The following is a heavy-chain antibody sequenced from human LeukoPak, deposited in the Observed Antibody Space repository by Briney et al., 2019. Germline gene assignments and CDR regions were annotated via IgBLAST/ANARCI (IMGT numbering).Heavy chain of an antibody. Sequence: PGGSLRLSCAASGFTVSSNYMSWVRQAPGKGLEWVSVIYSGGSTYYADSVKGRFTTTRDNCKNTLYLQMNSLRAEDTAVYYCARVGRSSHTMVRGVITNYLDYWGQGTLVTVSS. J-gene: IGHJ4*02. D-gene: IGHD3-10*01. CDR2: IYSGGST. CDR1: GFTVSSNY. CDR3: ARVGRSSHTMVRGVITNYLDY. V-gene: IGHV3-66*01.